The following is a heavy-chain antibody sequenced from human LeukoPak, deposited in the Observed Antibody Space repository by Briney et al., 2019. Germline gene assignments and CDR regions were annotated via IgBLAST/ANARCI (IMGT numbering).Heavy chain of an antibody. J-gene: IGHJ6*02. CDR3: GSRDKGYNYGLDV. Sequence: GGSLRLSCVASGFTGSSNYMSWVRQAPGKGLEWVSIISGGGNTYFADSVKDRFTISRDNSKSTLYLQMKSLRAEDTAVYYCGSRDKGYNYGLDVWGQGTTVTVSS. CDR1: GFTGSSNY. V-gene: IGHV3-66*01. D-gene: IGHD5-24*01. CDR2: ISGGGNT.